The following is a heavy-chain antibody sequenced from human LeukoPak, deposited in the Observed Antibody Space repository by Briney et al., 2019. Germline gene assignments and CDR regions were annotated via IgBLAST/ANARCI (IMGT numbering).Heavy chain of an antibody. CDR1: GYTFTDYY. CDR2: INPKSGDT. CDR3: ARTYYYGSGSYSEGAFNI. V-gene: IGHV1-2*02. J-gene: IGHJ3*02. D-gene: IGHD3-10*01. Sequence: ASVKVSCKASGYTFTDYYMHWVRQAPGQGLEWMGWINPKSGDTRYAQKFQGRVTMTRDTSISTAYMELSRLRSDETAVYYCARTYYYGSGSYSEGAFNIWGQGTMVTVSS.